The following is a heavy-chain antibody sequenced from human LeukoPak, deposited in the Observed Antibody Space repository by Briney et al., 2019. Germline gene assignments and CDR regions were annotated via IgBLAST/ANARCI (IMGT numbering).Heavy chain of an antibody. Sequence: GGSLRLSCATSGFSFSSYAMSWVRQAPGKGLEWVSAMSSSDDGRYYAASVRGRFTISRDNSKNTLYLQMNSLRAGDTAVYYCAKGASGYSYGDYMDVWGKGTTVTVSS. J-gene: IGHJ6*03. CDR3: AKGASGYSYGDYMDV. CDR2: MSSSDDGR. D-gene: IGHD5-18*01. V-gene: IGHV3-23*01. CDR1: GFSFSSYA.